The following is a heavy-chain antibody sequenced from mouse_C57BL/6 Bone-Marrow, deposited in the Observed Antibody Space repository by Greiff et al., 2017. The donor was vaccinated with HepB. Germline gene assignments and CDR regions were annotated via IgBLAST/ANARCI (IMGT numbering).Heavy chain of an antibody. V-gene: IGHV1-59*01. D-gene: IGHD2-4*01. J-gene: IGHJ4*01. Sequence: VQLQQPGAELVRPGTSVKLSCKASGYTFTSYWMHWVKQRPGQGLEWIGVIDPSDSYTNYNQKFKGKATLTVDTSSSTAYMQLSSLTSEDSAVYYCARRGDYDVGYAMDYWGQGTSVTVSS. CDR3: ARRGDYDVGYAMDY. CDR1: GYTFTSYW. CDR2: IDPSDSYT.